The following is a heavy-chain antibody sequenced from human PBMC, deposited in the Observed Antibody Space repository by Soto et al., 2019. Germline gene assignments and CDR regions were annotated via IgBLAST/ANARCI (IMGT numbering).Heavy chain of an antibody. V-gene: IGHV4-31*03. CDR1: GDSISSGGYY. CDR2: IYYSGST. Sequence: QVQLQESGPGLVKPSQTLSLTCTVSGDSISSGGYYWSWIRQHPGKGLEWIGYIYYSGSTYYNPSLKSRVTISVDTSKNQFSLKLSSVTAADTAVYYCAREVPGGSGSPDWFDPWGQGTLVTVSS. D-gene: IGHD3-10*01. J-gene: IGHJ5*02. CDR3: AREVPGGSGSPDWFDP.